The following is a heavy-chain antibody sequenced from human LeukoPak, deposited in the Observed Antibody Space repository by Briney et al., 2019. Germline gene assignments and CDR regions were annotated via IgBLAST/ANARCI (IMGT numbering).Heavy chain of an antibody. D-gene: IGHD1-26*01. CDR2: ISAYNGNT. Sequence: GASVKVSFKASGYTFTSYGISWVRQAPGQGLEWMGWISAYNGNTNYAQKLQGRVTMTTDTSTSTAYMELRSLRSDDTAVYYCARDLARVGASLYMDVWGKETTVTVSS. J-gene: IGHJ6*03. CDR3: ARDLARVGASLYMDV. CDR1: GYTFTSYG. V-gene: IGHV1-18*01.